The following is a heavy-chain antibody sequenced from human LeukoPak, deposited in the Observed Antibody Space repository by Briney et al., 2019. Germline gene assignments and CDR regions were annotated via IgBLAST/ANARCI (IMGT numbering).Heavy chain of an antibody. Sequence: GGSLRLSCAASGFTFSDSWMSWVRQAPGKGLEWVANMNQDGSEKDYVDSVKGRFTISRDNARNSLYLQMGSLRAEDTAVYYCATYTHWVAGDVWGQGTTVTVSS. CDR1: GFTFSDSW. J-gene: IGHJ6*02. D-gene: IGHD3-16*01. CDR2: MNQDGSEK. CDR3: ATYTHWVAGDV. V-gene: IGHV3-7*01.